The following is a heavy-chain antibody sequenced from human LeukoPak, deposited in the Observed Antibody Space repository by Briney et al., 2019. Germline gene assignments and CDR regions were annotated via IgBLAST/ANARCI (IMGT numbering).Heavy chain of an antibody. CDR3: ARGKGPKGYCSSTSCYQRVYWFDP. V-gene: IGHV3-66*02. Sequence: GGSLRLSCAASGFIVISNYMSWVRQAPGKGLEWVSVIYSGGSTYYADSVKGRFTISRDNSKNTLYLQMNSLRAEDTAVYYCARGKGPKGYCSSTSCYQRVYWFDPWGQGTLVTVSS. CDR1: GFIVISNY. J-gene: IGHJ5*02. CDR2: IYSGGST. D-gene: IGHD2-2*01.